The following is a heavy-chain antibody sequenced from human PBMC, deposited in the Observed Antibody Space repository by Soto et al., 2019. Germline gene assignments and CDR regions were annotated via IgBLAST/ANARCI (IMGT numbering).Heavy chain of an antibody. CDR3: ARDRFFVGYDSSGYYPNFDY. CDR2: INPSGGST. V-gene: IGHV1-46*01. Sequence: ASVKVSCKASRYTFTSYYMHWVRQAPGQGLEWMGIINPSGGSTSYAQKFQGRVTMTRDTSTSTVYMELSSLRSEDTAVYYCARDRFFVGYDSSGYYPNFDYWGQGTLVTVSS. CDR1: RYTFTSYY. J-gene: IGHJ4*02. D-gene: IGHD3-22*01.